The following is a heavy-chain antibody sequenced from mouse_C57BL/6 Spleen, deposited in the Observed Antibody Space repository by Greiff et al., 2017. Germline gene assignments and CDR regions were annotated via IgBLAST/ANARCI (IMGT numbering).Heavy chain of an antibody. CDR1: GFTFSDFY. J-gene: IGHJ2*01. CDR2: SRNKANDYTT. V-gene: IGHV7-1*01. CDR3: ARDAEDGGDYFDY. D-gene: IGHD2-3*01. Sequence: EVKLVESGGGLVQSGRSLRLSCATSGFTFSDFYMEWVRQAPGKGLEWIAASRNKANDYTTEYSASVKGRFIVSRDTSQSILYLQMNALRAEDTAIYYCARDAEDGGDYFDYWGQGTTLTVSS.